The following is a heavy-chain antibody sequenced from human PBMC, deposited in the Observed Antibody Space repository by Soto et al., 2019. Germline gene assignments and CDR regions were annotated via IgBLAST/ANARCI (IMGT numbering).Heavy chain of an antibody. CDR2: FDPEDGET. D-gene: IGHD3-3*02. V-gene: IGHV1-24*01. CDR3: ATDSSRIFGVVPDD. J-gene: IGHJ4*02. Sequence: ASVKVSCKVSGYTLTELSMHWVRQAPGKGLEWMGGFDPEDGETIYAQKFQGRVTMTEDTSTDTAYMELSSLRSEDTAVHYCATDSSRIFGVVPDDWGQGTLVTVSS. CDR1: GYTLTELS.